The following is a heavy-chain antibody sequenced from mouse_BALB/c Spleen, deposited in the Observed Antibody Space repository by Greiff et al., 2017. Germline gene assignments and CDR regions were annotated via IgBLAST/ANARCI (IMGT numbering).Heavy chain of an antibody. V-gene: IGHV1-18*01. CDR1: GYTFTDYN. J-gene: IGHJ3*01. Sequence: VQLKESGPELVKPGASVKIPCKASGYTFTDYNMDWVKQSHGKSLEWIGDINPNNGGTIYNQKFKGKATLTVDKSSSTAYMELRSLTSEDTAVYYCASERGWFAYWGQGTLVTVSA. CDR2: INPNNGGT. CDR3: ASERGWFAY.